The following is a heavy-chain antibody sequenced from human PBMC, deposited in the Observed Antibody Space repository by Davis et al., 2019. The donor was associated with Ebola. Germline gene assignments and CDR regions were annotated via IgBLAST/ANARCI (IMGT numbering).Heavy chain of an antibody. J-gene: IGHJ3*02. D-gene: IGHD2-2*01. Sequence: GESLKISCAASGFTFSSYSMNWVRQAPGKGLEWVAVISYDGSNKYYADSVKGRFTISRDNSKNTLYLQMNSLRAEDTAVYYCARDTDQVVPAAAMEDDAFDIWGQGTMVTVSS. CDR3: ARDTDQVVPAAAMEDDAFDI. CDR1: GFTFSSYS. V-gene: IGHV3-30*03. CDR2: ISYDGSNK.